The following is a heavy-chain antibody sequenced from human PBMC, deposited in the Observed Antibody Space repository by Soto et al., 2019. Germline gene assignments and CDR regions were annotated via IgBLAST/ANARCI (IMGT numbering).Heavy chain of an antibody. D-gene: IGHD6-13*01. CDR3: AKEGGSSSLYYYYYMDV. CDR2: ISGSGGST. J-gene: IGHJ6*03. V-gene: IGHV3-23*01. Sequence: GGSLRLSCAASGFTFSSYAMRWVRQAPGKGLEWVSVISGSGGSTYFADSVKGRFTISRDNSKNTLYLQMNSLRAEDTAVYYCAKEGGSSSLYYYYYMDVWGKGTTVTVSS. CDR1: GFTFSSYA.